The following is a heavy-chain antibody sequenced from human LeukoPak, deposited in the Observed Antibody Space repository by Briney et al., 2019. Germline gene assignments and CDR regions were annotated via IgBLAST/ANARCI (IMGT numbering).Heavy chain of an antibody. CDR1: GYTFTSYG. V-gene: IGHV1-18*01. CDR2: ISAYNGNT. CDR3: ARVDYYDSSGFFDY. J-gene: IGHJ4*02. D-gene: IGHD3-22*01. Sequence: ASVKVSCKASGYTFTSYGISWVRQAPGQGLEWMGWISAYNGNTNYAQKLQGRVTMTTDTSTSTAYMELRSLRSDDTAAYYCARVDYYDSSGFFDYWGQGTLVTVSS.